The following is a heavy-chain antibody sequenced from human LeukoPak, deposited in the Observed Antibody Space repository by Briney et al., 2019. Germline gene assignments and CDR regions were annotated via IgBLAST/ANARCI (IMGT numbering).Heavy chain of an antibody. CDR2: ISSSSSTI. Sequence: PGGSLKLSCAASGFTFSSYSMNWVRQAPGKGLEWVSYISSSSSTIYYADSVKGRFTISRDNAKNSLYLQMNSLRAEDTAVYYCAREGRGLLWFGESMGQYDYWGQGTLVTVSS. CDR1: GFTFSSYS. D-gene: IGHD3-10*01. CDR3: AREGRGLLWFGESMGQYDY. V-gene: IGHV3-48*04. J-gene: IGHJ4*02.